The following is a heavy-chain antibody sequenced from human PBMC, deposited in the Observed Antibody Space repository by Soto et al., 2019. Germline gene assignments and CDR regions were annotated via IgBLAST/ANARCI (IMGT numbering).Heavy chain of an antibody. V-gene: IGHV1-18*04. CDR1: GYTFTTYG. D-gene: IGHD2-15*01. Sequence: QVQLVQSGAEVKRPGASVKVSCKASGYTFTTYGFNWVRQAPGQGLEWMGWISPYNGDTNYAQNFQGRVTLTTDTSTSTAYMELRSLTSDDTAVYYCARTPRAQMIVLEAATRFDYWGQETLVTVSS. CDR3: ARTPRAQMIVLEAATRFDY. J-gene: IGHJ4*02. CDR2: ISPYNGDT.